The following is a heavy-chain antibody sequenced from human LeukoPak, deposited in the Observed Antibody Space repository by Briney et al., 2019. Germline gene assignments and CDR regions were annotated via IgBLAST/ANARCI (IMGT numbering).Heavy chain of an antibody. CDR3: ASLMGYCSSTSCQNFDY. Sequence: PGGSLRLSCAASGFTFSSYAMSWARQAPGKGLEWVSAISGSGGSTYYADSVKGRFTISRDNSKNTLYLQMNSLRAEDAAVYYCASLMGYCSSTSCQNFDYWGQGTLVTVSS. J-gene: IGHJ4*02. CDR2: ISGSGGST. V-gene: IGHV3-23*01. D-gene: IGHD2-2*01. CDR1: GFTFSSYA.